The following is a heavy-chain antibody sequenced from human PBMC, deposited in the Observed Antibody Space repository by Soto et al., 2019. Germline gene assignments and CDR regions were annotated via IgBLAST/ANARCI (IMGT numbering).Heavy chain of an antibody. CDR2: ISGSGGST. V-gene: IGHV3-23*01. CDR1: GFTFSSYA. CDR3: AKAHSSSWSDYYYYYYMDV. Sequence: PGGSLRLSCAASGFTFSSYAMSWVRQAPGKGLEWVSAISGSGGSTYYADSVKGRFTISRDNSKNTLYLQMNSLRAEDTAVYYCAKAHSSSWSDYYYYYYMDVWGKGTTVTVSS. J-gene: IGHJ6*03. D-gene: IGHD6-13*01.